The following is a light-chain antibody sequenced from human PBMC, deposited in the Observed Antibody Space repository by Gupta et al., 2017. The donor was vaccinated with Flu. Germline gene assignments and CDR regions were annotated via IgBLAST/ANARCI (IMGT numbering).Light chain of an antibody. V-gene: IGKV1-39*01. CDR2: ASS. CDR3: QQSYSTPSCS. Sequence: DIQVPQSPSSLSASVGDRVSITCRAARDIEDYLNWYQQRPGEPPRLLIYASSNLQSGVPSRFSGSGPGTDFTLTISNLQPDDFATYYCQQSYSTPSCSFGQGT. J-gene: IGKJ2*04. CDR1: RDIEDY.